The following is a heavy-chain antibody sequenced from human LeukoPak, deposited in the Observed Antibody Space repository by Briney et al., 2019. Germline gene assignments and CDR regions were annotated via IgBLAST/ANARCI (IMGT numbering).Heavy chain of an antibody. Sequence: GGSLRLSCAASGFTFSSYWISWVRQAPRKGLEWVANIKQDGSETSYMDSVKGRFTISRENAKNSLYLQMNSLRTEDTAVYYCVRDNSGWYRPALGRETAYYYYYYMDVWGKGTTVTVSS. D-gene: IGHD6-19*01. J-gene: IGHJ6*03. V-gene: IGHV3-7*01. CDR1: GFTFSSYW. CDR2: IKQDGSET. CDR3: VRDNSGWYRPALGRETAYYYYYYMDV.